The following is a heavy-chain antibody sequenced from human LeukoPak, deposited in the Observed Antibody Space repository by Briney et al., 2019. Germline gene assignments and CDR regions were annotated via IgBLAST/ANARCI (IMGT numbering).Heavy chain of an antibody. D-gene: IGHD6-6*01. J-gene: IGHJ4*02. Sequence: PSETLSLTCTVSGGSVSSGSYYWSWIRQPPGKGLEGIGYIYYSGSTNYNPSLKCRVTISVDTSKNQFSLKLSSVTAADTAMYYCAKDRWRDGSSSFDNWGQGTLVTVSS. CDR3: AKDRWRDGSSSFDN. V-gene: IGHV4-61*01. CDR2: IYYSGST. CDR1: GGSVSSGSYY.